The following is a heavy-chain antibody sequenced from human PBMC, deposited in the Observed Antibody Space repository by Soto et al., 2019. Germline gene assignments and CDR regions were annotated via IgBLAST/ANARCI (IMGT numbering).Heavy chain of an antibody. D-gene: IGHD3-10*01. CDR1: GFTFGGYA. Sequence: EVQLLESGGGLVQSGGSLRLSCAGTGFTFGGYAMSWVRQASGKGLEWVSTISGSGGSTYYADFVKGRFTISRDNSKNTLVLQMNNLRAEDTAVYYCARDRVGGGTWFDPWGQGTLVTVSS. CDR3: ARDRVGGGTWFDP. J-gene: IGHJ5*02. CDR2: ISGSGGST. V-gene: IGHV3-23*01.